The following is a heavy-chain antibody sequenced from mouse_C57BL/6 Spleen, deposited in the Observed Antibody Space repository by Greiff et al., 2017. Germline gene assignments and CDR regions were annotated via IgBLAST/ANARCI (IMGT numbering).Heavy chain of an antibody. Sequence: EVQLQQSGPELVKPGASVKISCKASGYTFTDYYMNWVKQSHGKSLEWIGDINPNNGGTSYNQKFKGKATLTVDKSSSTAYMGLRSLASEDSAVYYCTRGFLYGPNWYFDVWGTGATVTDSS. CDR2: INPNNGGT. CDR1: GYTFTDYY. CDR3: TRGFLYGPNWYFDV. D-gene: IGHD1-1*02. V-gene: IGHV1-26*01. J-gene: IGHJ1*03.